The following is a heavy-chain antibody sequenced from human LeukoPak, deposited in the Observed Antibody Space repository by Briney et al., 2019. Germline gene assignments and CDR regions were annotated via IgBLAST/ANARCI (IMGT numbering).Heavy chain of an antibody. CDR1: GGTFSSYA. J-gene: IGHJ4*02. D-gene: IGHD2-15*01. V-gene: IGHV1-69*04. CDR2: IIPILGIA. CDR3: ARMSEGGHDY. Sequence: GASVKVSCKASGGTFSSYAIIWVRQAPGQGLEWMGRIIPILGIANYAQKFQGRVTITADKSTSTAYMELSSLRSEDTAVYYRARMSEGGHDYWGQGTLVTVSS.